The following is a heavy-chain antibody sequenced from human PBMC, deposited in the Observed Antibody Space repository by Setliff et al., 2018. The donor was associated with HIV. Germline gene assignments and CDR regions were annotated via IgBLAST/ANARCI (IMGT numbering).Heavy chain of an antibody. J-gene: IGHJ5*02. D-gene: IGHD2-2*01. CDR3: APVSSGWFDP. V-gene: IGHV1-8*02. Sequence: GAAVKVSCKASGDTFTSSDINWVRQAIGQGLEWMGWMNPNSGHTVYAQQDQGRVTMTEDTPTDTAYMALTSLRSEDTAMYSCAPVSSGWFDPWGQGTLVTVSS. CDR2: MNPNSGHT. CDR1: GDTFTSSD.